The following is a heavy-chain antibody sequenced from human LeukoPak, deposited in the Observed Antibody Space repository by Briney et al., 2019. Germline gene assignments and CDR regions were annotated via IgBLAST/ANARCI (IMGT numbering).Heavy chain of an antibody. V-gene: IGHV4-34*01. CDR2: INHTGGA. CDR1: GFTFSSYA. CDR3: ASHDNVDHLRH. Sequence: GSLRLSCAASGFTFSSYAMSWVRQAPGKGLEWIGEINHTGGAAYNPALKSRVTISVDMSKKQFSLNLRSVTAADTGIYYCASHDNVDHLRHWGQGTLVTVSS. D-gene: IGHD1-1*01. J-gene: IGHJ4*02.